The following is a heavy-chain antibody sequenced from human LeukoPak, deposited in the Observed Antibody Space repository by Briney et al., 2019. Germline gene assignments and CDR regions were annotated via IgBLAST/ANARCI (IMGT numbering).Heavy chain of an antibody. V-gene: IGHV1-69*13. CDR1: GGTFSSYA. CDR2: IIPIFGTA. D-gene: IGHD4-17*01. J-gene: IGHJ4*02. CDR3: ASWNDYGDPYYFDY. Sequence: ASVKVSCKASGGTFSSYAISWVRQAPGQGLEWMGGIIPIFGTANYAQKFQGRVTITADESTSTAYMELSRLKTEDTAVYYCASWNDYGDPYYFDYWGQGTLVTVSS.